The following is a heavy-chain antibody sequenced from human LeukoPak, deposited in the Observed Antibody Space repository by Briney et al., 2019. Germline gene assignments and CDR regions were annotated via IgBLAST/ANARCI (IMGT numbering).Heavy chain of an antibody. J-gene: IGHJ4*02. Sequence: TGGSLRLSCAASGFTFSSYGMHWVRQAPGKGLEWVAFIRYDGSNKYYADSVKGRFTISRDNSKNTLYLQMNSLRAEDTAVYYCAKDLVLLWFGTLDYWGQGTLVTVSS. CDR1: GFTFSSYG. CDR3: AKDLVLLWFGTLDY. V-gene: IGHV3-30*02. D-gene: IGHD3-10*01. CDR2: IRYDGSNK.